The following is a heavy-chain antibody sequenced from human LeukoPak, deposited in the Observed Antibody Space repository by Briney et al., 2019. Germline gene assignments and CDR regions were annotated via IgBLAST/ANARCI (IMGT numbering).Heavy chain of an antibody. V-gene: IGHV3-23*01. Sequence: GVSVRLFCAASVYTFSLYDMIWAPHSRGRGREGVSVISGSGGSTYYRDSVKGRFTISRDNSKNTLYLQMNSLTAGDTAVYYCAKDGTTTVTFDYWGQGTLVTVSS. CDR3: AKDGTTTVTFDY. D-gene: IGHD4-11*01. CDR2: ISGSGGST. CDR1: VYTFSLYD. J-gene: IGHJ4*02.